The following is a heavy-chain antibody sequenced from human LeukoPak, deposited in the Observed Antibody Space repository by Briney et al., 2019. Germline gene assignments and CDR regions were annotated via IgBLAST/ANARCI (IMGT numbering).Heavy chain of an antibody. J-gene: IGHJ1*01. CDR1: GCTISWYT. CDR2: ISSSSNYI. CDR3: ARDMTTATTCYLQH. V-gene: IGHV3-21*01. D-gene: IGHD4-17*01. Sequence: GGSLTLSCTASGCTISWYTMNWVRQAPGKGLEWVSSISSSSNYIYYADSVKGRFTISRDNARNSLYLQMNSLRAEDTAVYYCARDMTTATTCYLQHWGQGTLVTVSS.